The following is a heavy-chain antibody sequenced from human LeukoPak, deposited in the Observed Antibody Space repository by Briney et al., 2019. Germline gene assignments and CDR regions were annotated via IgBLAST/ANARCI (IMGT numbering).Heavy chain of an antibody. CDR3: ARDRPVSY. Sequence: PSETLSLTCTVSGGSISSSSYYWGWIRQPPGKGLEWIGSIYYSGSTYYNPSLKSRVTISVDTSRNQFSLKLSSVTAADTAVCYCARDRPVSYWGQGTLVTVSS. CDR1: GGSISSSSYY. CDR2: IYYSGST. V-gene: IGHV4-39*07. J-gene: IGHJ4*02.